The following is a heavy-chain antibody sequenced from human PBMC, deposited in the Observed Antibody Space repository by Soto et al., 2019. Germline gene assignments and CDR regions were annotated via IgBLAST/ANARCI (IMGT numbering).Heavy chain of an antibody. J-gene: IGHJ5*02. Sequence: QVQLQESGPGLVKPSETLSLTCTVSRVSISDYFWSWIRQPPGKGLEWIGYIFHTGSTNYNPSLKSRVTISLHTSKKQFSQKLNSVTAADTAVYYCATQRLCTGGHCWNWFDPWGQGTLVTVSS. CDR2: IFHTGST. CDR1: RVSISDYF. CDR3: ATQRLCTGGHCWNWFDP. D-gene: IGHD2-8*02. V-gene: IGHV4-4*09.